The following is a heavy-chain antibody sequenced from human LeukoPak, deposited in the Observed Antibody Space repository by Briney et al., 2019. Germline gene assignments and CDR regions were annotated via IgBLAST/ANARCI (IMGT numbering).Heavy chain of an antibody. CDR3: ARWGQLAFDY. V-gene: IGHV3-11*06. CDR2: ISASSTDI. CDR1: GFTFSDYH. J-gene: IGHJ4*02. D-gene: IGHD6-6*01. Sequence: PGGSLRLSCAASGFTFSDYHMSWIRQAPGEGLEWVSYISASSTDIHYPDSVKGRFTISRDNSKNTLYLQMGSLRAEDMAVYYCARWGQLAFDYWGQGTLVTVSS.